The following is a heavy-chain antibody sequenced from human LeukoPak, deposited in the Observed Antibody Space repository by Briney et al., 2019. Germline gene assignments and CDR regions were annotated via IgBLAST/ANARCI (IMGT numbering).Heavy chain of an antibody. J-gene: IGHJ6*03. V-gene: IGHV1-69*15. CDR2: IIPIFETT. CDR1: GGTFNNYA. Sequence: GASVKVSCKASGGTFNNYAITWVRQAPGQGLEWMGRIIPIFETTDYAQKFQGRVPITADEFTSTAYMEWSSLSSEDTAVYYCARATDLWFGYYYYYMDVWGKGTTVTISS. D-gene: IGHD3-10*01. CDR3: ARATDLWFGYYYYYMDV.